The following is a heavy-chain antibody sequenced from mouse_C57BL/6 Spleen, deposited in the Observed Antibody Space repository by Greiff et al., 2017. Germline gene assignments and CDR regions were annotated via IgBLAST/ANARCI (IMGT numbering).Heavy chain of an antibody. D-gene: IGHD1-1*01. CDR3: ARNPPYYGSSYWYFDV. CDR2: IYPRSGNT. Sequence: QVQLQQSGAELARPGASVKLSCKASGYTFTSYGISWVKQRTGQGLEWIGEIYPRSGNTYYNEKFKGKATLTADKSSSTAYMELRSLTSEDSAVYFCARNPPYYGSSYWYFDVWGTGTTVTVSS. J-gene: IGHJ1*03. CDR1: GYTFTSYG. V-gene: IGHV1-81*01.